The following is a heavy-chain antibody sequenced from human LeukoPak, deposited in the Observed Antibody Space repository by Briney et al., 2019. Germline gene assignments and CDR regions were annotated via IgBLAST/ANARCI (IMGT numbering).Heavy chain of an antibody. V-gene: IGHV4-4*07. CDR2: IYTSGST. D-gene: IGHD6-13*01. J-gene: IGHJ2*01. CDR1: GGSISSYY. Sequence: SETLSLTCTVSGGSISSYYWSWIRQPAGKGLEWIGRIYTSGSTNYNPSLKSRVTMSVDTSKNQFSLKLSSVTAADTAVYYCAITAGVAAAGEWWYFDLWGRGTLVTVSS. CDR3: AITAGVAAAGEWWYFDL.